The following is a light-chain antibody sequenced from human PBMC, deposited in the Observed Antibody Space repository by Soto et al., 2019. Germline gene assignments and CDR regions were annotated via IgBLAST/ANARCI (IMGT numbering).Light chain of an antibody. CDR2: KAS. V-gene: IGKV1-5*03. Sequence: DLQMTQSPSTLSASVGDRVTITCRASQSIGNWLAWYQQKPGKAPKLLIYKASSLQSGVPSRISGSGSGTEFTLTINSLQPDDFASYYCQQYNSYSGTFGQGTKVDIK. J-gene: IGKJ1*01. CDR1: QSIGNW. CDR3: QQYNSYSGT.